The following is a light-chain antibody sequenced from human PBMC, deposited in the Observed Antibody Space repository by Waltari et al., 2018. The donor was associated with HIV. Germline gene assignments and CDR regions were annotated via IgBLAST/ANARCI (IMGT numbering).Light chain of an antibody. CDR2: ATS. V-gene: IGKV1-12*01. J-gene: IGKJ2*01. CDR3: QQANSFPYT. Sequence: DIQMTQFLSSVSASVGDRVTITCRASQSIGNSLAWYQQKPGKAPTLLIYATSRLESGVPSRFSGSGSETDFTLTISSLQPEDYATYHCQQANSFPYTFGQGTKVDIE. CDR1: QSIGNS.